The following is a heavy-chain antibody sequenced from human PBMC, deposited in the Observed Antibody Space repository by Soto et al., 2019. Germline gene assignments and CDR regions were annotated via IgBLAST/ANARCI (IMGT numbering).Heavy chain of an antibody. CDR3: ARDLGRGDGYNYYYYGMDV. V-gene: IGHV4-61*01. Sequence: QVQLQESGPGLVKPSETLSLTCTVSGGSVSSGSYYWSWIRQPPGKGLEWIGYIYYSGSTNYNPSLKRRVTISVDTSKNQFSLKLSSVTAADTAVYYCARDLGRGDGYNYYYYGMDVWGQGTTVTVSS. CDR2: IYYSGST. CDR1: GGSVSSGSYY. D-gene: IGHD5-12*01. J-gene: IGHJ6*02.